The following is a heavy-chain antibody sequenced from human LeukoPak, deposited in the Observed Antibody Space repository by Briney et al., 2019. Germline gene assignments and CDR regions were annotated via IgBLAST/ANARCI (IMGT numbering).Heavy chain of an antibody. CDR2: ISSSGSTI. V-gene: IGHV3-48*03. J-gene: IGHJ4*02. CDR3: AREGDYYDSSSYYFDY. Sequence: QPGGSLRLSCAASGFTFSSYEMNWVRQAPGKGLEWVSYISSSGSTIYYADSVKGRFTISRDNAKNSLYLQMNSLRAEDTAVYYCAREGDYYDSSSYYFDYWGQGTLVTVSS. D-gene: IGHD3-22*01. CDR1: GFTFSSYE.